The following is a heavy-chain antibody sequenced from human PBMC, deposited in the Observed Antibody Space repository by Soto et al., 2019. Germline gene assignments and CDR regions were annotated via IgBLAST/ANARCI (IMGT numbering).Heavy chain of an antibody. CDR3: AREHSPIVVVPARRKMNWFDP. J-gene: IGHJ5*02. V-gene: IGHV4-4*02. Sequence: SETLSLTCAVSGGSISSSNCCSCVCQLPGQGLAWIGEVYHSGSNNYTPSLKSRVTIPVDKSKNQFSLKLSSVAAADTAVYYCAREHSPIVVVPARRKMNWFDPWGQETLVTVSS. CDR1: GGSISSSNC. D-gene: IGHD2-2*01. CDR2: VYHSGSN.